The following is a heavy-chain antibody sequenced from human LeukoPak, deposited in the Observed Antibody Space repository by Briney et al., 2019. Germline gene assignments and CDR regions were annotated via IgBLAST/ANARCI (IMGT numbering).Heavy chain of an antibody. Sequence: GGSLRLSCAASGFTFDDYAMHWVRQAPGKGLEWVSLISGDGGSTYYADSVKGRFTISRDNSKNTLYLQMNSLRAEDTAVYYCAKPMTYYDSSGYYPFDYWGQGTLVTVSS. CDR2: ISGDGGST. CDR3: AKPMTYYDSSGYYPFDY. CDR1: GFTFDDYA. V-gene: IGHV3-43*02. D-gene: IGHD3-22*01. J-gene: IGHJ4*02.